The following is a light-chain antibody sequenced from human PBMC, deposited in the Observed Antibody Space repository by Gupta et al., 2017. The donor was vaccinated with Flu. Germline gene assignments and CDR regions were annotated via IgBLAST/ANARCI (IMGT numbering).Light chain of an antibody. CDR1: QSISSY. Sequence: GDRVTITCRASQSISSYLNWYQQKPGKAPKLLIYAASSLQSGVPSRFSGSGSGTDFTLTISSLQPEDFATYYCQQSYSTLFTFGQGTKLEIK. V-gene: IGKV1-39*01. CDR3: QQSYSTLFT. CDR2: AAS. J-gene: IGKJ2*01.